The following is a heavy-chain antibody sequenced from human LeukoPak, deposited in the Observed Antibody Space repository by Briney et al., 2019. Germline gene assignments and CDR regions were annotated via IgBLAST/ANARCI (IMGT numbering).Heavy chain of an antibody. CDR3: ASEMASKMGIS. CDR1: GFTFNTYG. V-gene: IGHV3-23*01. CDR2: ISGSGGAT. J-gene: IGHJ4*02. D-gene: IGHD5-24*01. Sequence: GGSLRLSCAASGFTFNTYGMSWVRQAPGKGLEWVSGISGSGGATYYADSVKGRFTISRDNSKNTLYLQMNSLRAEDTAVYYCASEMASKMGISWGQGTLVTVSS.